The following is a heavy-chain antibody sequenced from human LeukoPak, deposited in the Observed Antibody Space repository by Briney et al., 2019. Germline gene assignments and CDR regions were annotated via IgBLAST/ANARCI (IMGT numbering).Heavy chain of an antibody. CDR2: IIPIFGTA. V-gene: IGHV1-69*13. CDR1: GGTFSSYA. Sequence: SVKVSCKASGGTFSSYAISWVRQAPGQGLEWMGGIIPIFGTANYAQKFQGRVTITADESTSTAYMELSSLRSEDTAVYYCAKDQLRYYDSSGYYRLWGQGALVTVSS. J-gene: IGHJ4*02. CDR3: AKDQLRYYDSSGYYRL. D-gene: IGHD3-22*01.